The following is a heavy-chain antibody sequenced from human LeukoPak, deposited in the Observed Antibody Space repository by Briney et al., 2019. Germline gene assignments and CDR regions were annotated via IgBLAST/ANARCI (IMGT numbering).Heavy chain of an antibody. CDR2: ISYDGRNN. V-gene: IGHV3-30*18. D-gene: IGHD3-22*01. Sequence: GGSLRLSCAASGSTFSSYAMHWVRQGPGKGLEWVAIISYDGRNNHYADSVKGRFTISRDNSKNTLYLQMNSLRAEDTAVYYCAKLGFDSSGSHTLFDYWGQGTQVTVSS. CDR3: AKLGFDSSGSHTLFDY. CDR1: GSTFSSYA. J-gene: IGHJ4*02.